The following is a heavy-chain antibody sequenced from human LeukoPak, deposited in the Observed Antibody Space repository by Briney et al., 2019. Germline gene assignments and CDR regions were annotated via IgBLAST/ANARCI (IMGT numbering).Heavy chain of an antibody. CDR3: VSFYETY. CDR1: GFTFSSYW. V-gene: IGHV3-74*01. CDR2: INSDGRWT. J-gene: IGHJ4*02. Sequence: GGSLRLSCAASGFTFSSYWMHWVRQAPGKGLVWVSHINSDGRWTSYADSVKGRFTISKDNAKNTVYLQMNNLRAEDTAVYYCVSFYETYWGRGTLVTVSS. D-gene: IGHD2/OR15-2a*01.